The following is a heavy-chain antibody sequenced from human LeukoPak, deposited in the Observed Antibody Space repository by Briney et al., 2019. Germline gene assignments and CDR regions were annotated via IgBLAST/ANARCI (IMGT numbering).Heavy chain of an antibody. D-gene: IGHD3-10*01. CDR3: ARVDPMGFGEFPYYYMDV. CDR1: GYTFTSYD. Sequence: ASVKVSCKASGYTFTSYDINWVRQATGQGLEWMGWMNPNSGNTGYAQKFQGRVTITRNTSISTAYMELSSLRSEDTAVYYCARVDPMGFGEFPYYYMDVWGKGTTVTVSS. J-gene: IGHJ6*03. V-gene: IGHV1-8*03. CDR2: MNPNSGNT.